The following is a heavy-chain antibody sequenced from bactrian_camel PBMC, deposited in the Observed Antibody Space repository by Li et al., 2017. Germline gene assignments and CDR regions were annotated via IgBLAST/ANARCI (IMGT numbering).Heavy chain of an antibody. J-gene: IGHJ4*01. CDR2: IGSDGVT. Sequence: HVQLVESGGGSVQAGGSLRLSCEVSGITEGTNFIGWFRQSPEKEREGIASIGSDGVTLYRDSVKGRFTISRDDAEKTVTLQMNSLEADDTALYYCAATSDGWFGFWEHWGKGTQVTVS. V-gene: IGHV3S55*01. CDR1: GITEGTNF. CDR3: AATSDGWFGFWEH. D-gene: IGHD5*01.